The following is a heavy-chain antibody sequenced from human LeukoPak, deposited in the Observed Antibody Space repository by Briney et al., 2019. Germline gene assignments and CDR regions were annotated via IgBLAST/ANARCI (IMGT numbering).Heavy chain of an antibody. CDR2: IYYSGST. Sequence: SEPLSLTCPVSGGSISNYYWSWFRQPPWKGLEWIGYIYYSGSTNYNPSLKSRVTISVDTSKNQFSLKLSSVTAADTAVYYCARMVYTSSWLFDYWGQGSLVTVSS. V-gene: IGHV4-59*01. D-gene: IGHD6-13*01. J-gene: IGHJ4*02. CDR1: GGSISNYY. CDR3: ARMVYTSSWLFDY.